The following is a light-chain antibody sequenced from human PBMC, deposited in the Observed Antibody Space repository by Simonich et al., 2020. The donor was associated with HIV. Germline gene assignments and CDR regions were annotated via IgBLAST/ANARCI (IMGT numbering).Light chain of an antibody. CDR1: QSVSSSY. Sequence: EIVMTQSPATLSVSPGERATLSCRARQSVSSSYLAWYQQKPGLAPRLLIYDASTRATDIPARFSGSGSGTEFTLTISSMQSEDFAVYYCQQYYDTPYTFGQGTKLEIK. CDR2: DAS. J-gene: IGKJ2*01. CDR3: QQYYDTPYT. V-gene: IGKV3-15*01.